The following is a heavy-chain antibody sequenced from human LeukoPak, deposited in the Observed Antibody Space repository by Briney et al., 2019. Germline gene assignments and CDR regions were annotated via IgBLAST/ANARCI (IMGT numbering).Heavy chain of an antibody. CDR1: GGTFSSYA. D-gene: IGHD1-1*01. CDR3: ARVVGWNDGYQGYYYYMDV. Sequence: GSSVKVSCKASGGTFSSYAISWVRQAPGQGLEWMGGIIPIFGTANYAQKFQGRVTITADESTSTAYMELSSLRSEDTAVYYCARVVGWNDGYQGYYYYMDVWGKGTTVTISS. CDR2: IIPIFGTA. J-gene: IGHJ6*03. V-gene: IGHV1-69*01.